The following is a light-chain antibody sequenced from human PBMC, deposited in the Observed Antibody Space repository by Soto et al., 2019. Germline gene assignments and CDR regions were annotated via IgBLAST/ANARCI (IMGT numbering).Light chain of an antibody. Sequence: QSVLTQPASVSGSPGQSITISCTGTSSDVGAYNFVSWYQHHPGRAPKLIIYEVTIRPSGVSNRFSGSKSGNTASLTISGLQAEDEADHYCSSYTTSAPYVFGSGTKLTVL. CDR3: SSYTTSAPYV. V-gene: IGLV2-14*01. J-gene: IGLJ1*01. CDR2: EVT. CDR1: SSDVGAYNF.